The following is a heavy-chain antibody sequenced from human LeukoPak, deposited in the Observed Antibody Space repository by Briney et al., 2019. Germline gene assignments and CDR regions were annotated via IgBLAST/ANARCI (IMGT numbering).Heavy chain of an antibody. Sequence: PGGSLGLSCAASGFTVSSNYMSWVRQAPGKGLEWVSVIYSGGSTYYADSVKGRFTISRDNSKNTLYLQMNSLRAEDTAVYYCARDSWRSGGSFDIWGQGTMVTVSS. J-gene: IGHJ3*02. V-gene: IGHV3-53*01. CDR3: ARDSWRSGGSFDI. CDR2: IYSGGST. CDR1: GFTVSSNY. D-gene: IGHD1-26*01.